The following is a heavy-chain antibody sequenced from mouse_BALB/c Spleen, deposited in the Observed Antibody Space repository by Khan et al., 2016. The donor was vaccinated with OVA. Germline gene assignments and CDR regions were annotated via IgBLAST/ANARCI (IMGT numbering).Heavy chain of an antibody. CDR3: ARSLYYGYSYALDY. J-gene: IGHJ4*01. D-gene: IGHD2-2*01. V-gene: IGHV3-2*02. CDR2: ISFSGYT. CDR1: GYSITSNFA. Sequence: EVQLQESGPGLVKPSQSLSLTCTVTGYSITSNFAWNWIRQFPGNKLEWMGYISFSGYTNYSPSLKSRISITRDTSNNQFFLQLHSVTTEDTATXYCARSLYYGYSYALDYWGQGTSVTVSS.